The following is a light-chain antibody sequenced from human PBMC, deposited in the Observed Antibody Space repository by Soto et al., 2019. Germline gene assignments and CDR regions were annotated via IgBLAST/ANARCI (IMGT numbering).Light chain of an antibody. V-gene: IGKV1-39*01. CDR3: QQSYSTPRVT. Sequence: QLAQYASKLSPSVGDRVSISCRASQSISSYLNWYQQKPGKAPKLLIYAASSLQSGVPSRFSGSGSGTDFTLTISCLQPEDFATYYCQQSYSTPRVTFGQGTKVDIK. CDR1: QSISSY. J-gene: IGKJ1*01. CDR2: AAS.